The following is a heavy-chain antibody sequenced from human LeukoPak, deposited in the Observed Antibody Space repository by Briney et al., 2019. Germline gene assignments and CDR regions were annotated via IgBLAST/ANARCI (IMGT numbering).Heavy chain of an antibody. CDR2: INHSGST. Sequence: PSETLSLTCAVYGGSFSGYYWSWIRQPPGKGLEWIGEINHSGSTNYNPSLKSRVTISVDKSKNQFSLKLSSVTAADTAVYYCARFPSTYYDSSGYYYGDYWGQGTLVTVSS. J-gene: IGHJ4*02. D-gene: IGHD3-22*01. CDR1: GGSFSGYY. CDR3: ARFPSTYYDSSGYYYGDY. V-gene: IGHV4-34*01.